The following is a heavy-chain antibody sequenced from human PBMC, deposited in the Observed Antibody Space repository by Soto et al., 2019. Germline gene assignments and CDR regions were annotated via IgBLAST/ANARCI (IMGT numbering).Heavy chain of an antibody. CDR1: GDTFSRYT. D-gene: IGHD3-10*01. CDR3: ARETGQVRGRYFDS. CDR2: IIPIFATA. V-gene: IGHV1-69*12. J-gene: IGHJ4*02. Sequence: QVQLVQSGAEVKKPASSVKVSCKASGDTFSRYTISWVRQAPGQGLEWMGGIIPIFATANYAQQFQGRITISADLSTNTAHMELSSLRFDDTAVYYCARETGQVRGRYFDSWGQGTLVTVSS.